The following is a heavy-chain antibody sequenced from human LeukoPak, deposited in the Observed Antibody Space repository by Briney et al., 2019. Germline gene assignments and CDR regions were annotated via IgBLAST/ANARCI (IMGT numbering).Heavy chain of an antibody. Sequence: PGGSLRLSCAAAGFFFSNYAIHWVRQAPGKGLEWVAAVSYDGNLQHYADAVKGRFTVSRDNSKNTVFLQINSLRTDDSAVYWCVKVYPTVTTSSVLGSWGQGTLVTVSS. CDR2: VSYDGNLQ. V-gene: IGHV3-30*18. CDR3: VKVYPTVTTSSVLGS. J-gene: IGHJ4*02. CDR1: GFFFSNYA. D-gene: IGHD4-17*01.